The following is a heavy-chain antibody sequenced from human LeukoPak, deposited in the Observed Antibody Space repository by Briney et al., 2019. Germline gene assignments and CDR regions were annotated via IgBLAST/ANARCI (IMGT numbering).Heavy chain of an antibody. V-gene: IGHV3-66*01. Sequence: GGSLRPSCAASGFTVSSKYMSWVRQAPGEGLEWISIIYSSGSTFYADSVKGRFTISRDKSKNTLYLQMNSLRAEDTAVYYCASSLASARAAGYYFDYWGQGTLVTVSS. J-gene: IGHJ4*02. CDR2: IYSSGST. CDR1: GFTVSSKY. D-gene: IGHD6-6*01. CDR3: ASSLASARAAGYYFDY.